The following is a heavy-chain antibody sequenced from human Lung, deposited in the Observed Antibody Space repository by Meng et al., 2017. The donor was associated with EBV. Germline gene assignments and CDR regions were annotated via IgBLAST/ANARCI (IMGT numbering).Heavy chain of an antibody. V-gene: IGHV1-46*01. J-gene: IGHJ4*02. D-gene: IGHD2-8*01. CDR1: GYTFTGYY. CDR3: VRVHQMVSTLGFDY. CDR2: VNPTTGST. Sequence: QVQLVQAGAEVKKPGASVKVSCKTSGYTFTGYYMHWVRQAPGQGLEWMGVVNPTTGSTGYAQRFQGRVTMTRDLSTNTVYMELSTLRSEDTALYYCVRVHQMVSTLGFDYWGQGTLVTVSS.